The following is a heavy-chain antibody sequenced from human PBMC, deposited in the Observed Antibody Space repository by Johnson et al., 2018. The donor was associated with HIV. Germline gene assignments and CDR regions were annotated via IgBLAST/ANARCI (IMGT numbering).Heavy chain of an antibody. CDR3: ARGGRGAFDI. V-gene: IGHV3-7*03. Sequence: VDSVKGRFTISRDNAKNSLYLQMNSLRAEDTAVYYCARGGRGAFDIWGQGTMVTVSS. J-gene: IGHJ3*02. D-gene: IGHD3-10*01.